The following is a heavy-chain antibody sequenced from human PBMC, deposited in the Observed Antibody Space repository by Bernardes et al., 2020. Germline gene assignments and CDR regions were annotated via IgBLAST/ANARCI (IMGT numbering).Heavy chain of an antibody. Sequence: SETLSLTCAVYGGSFSGYYWSWIRQPPGKGLEWIGEINHSGSTNYNPSLKSRVTISVDTSKNQFSLKLSSVTAADTAVYFCATRPIVIVPAAQALYFDYWGQGTLVTVSS. CDR1: GGSFSGYY. CDR3: ATRPIVIVPAAQALYFDY. D-gene: IGHD2-2*01. J-gene: IGHJ4*02. V-gene: IGHV4-34*01. CDR2: INHSGST.